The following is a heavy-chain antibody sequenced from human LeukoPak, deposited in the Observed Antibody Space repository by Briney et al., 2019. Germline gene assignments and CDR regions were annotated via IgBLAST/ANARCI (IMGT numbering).Heavy chain of an antibody. Sequence: ASVKVSCKASGYTFTGYYMHWVRQAPGQGLEWMGWINPNSGGTKYAQKFQGRVTMTRDTSTSTVYMELSSLRSEDTAVYYCARDSGMVRGTVDYWGQGTLVTVSS. D-gene: IGHD3-10*01. CDR1: GYTFTGYY. CDR2: INPNSGGT. J-gene: IGHJ4*02. CDR3: ARDSGMVRGTVDY. V-gene: IGHV1-2*02.